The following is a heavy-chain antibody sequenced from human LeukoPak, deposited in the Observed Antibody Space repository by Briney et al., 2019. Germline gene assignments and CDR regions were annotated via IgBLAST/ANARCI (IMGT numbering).Heavy chain of an antibody. D-gene: IGHD6-19*01. Sequence: GGSLRLSCAASGFTFSGYGMHWVRQAPGKGLEWVAFIRYDESNKYYADSVKGRFTISRDNSKNTLYLQMNSLRTEDTAVYYCSAIAVAGIYWGQGTPVTASS. CDR2: IRYDESNK. J-gene: IGHJ4*02. CDR3: SAIAVAGIY. V-gene: IGHV3-30*02. CDR1: GFTFSGYG.